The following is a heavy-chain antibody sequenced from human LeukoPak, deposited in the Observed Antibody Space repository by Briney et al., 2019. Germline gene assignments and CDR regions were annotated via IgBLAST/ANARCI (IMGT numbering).Heavy chain of an antibody. V-gene: IGHV1-18*01. D-gene: IGHD2-15*01. CDR3: AKDTGYCSAGICYSAPVVAY. CDR1: GYTFNTYG. J-gene: IGHJ4*02. CDR2: ISAYDGNT. Sequence: ASVKVSCKASGYTFNTYGITWVRQAPGQGLEWMGWISAYDGNTNYAQKFQGRVTMTTDTSTSTAFMELRGLKSDDTAVYYCAKDTGYCSAGICYSAPVVAYWGQGTLITVSS.